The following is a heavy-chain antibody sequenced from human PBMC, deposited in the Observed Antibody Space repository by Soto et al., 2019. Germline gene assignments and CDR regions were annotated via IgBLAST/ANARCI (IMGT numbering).Heavy chain of an antibody. D-gene: IGHD3-22*01. CDR3: ARDNYYDSSGYDTPGY. CDR1: GYTFTSYG. CDR2: ISAYNGNT. Sequence: ASVKVSCKASGYTFTSYGISWLRQAPGQGLEWMGWISAYNGNTNYAQKLQGRVTMTTDTATSTAYMELRSLRSDDTAVYYCARDNYYDSSGYDTPGYWGQGTLVTVSS. V-gene: IGHV1-18*01. J-gene: IGHJ4*02.